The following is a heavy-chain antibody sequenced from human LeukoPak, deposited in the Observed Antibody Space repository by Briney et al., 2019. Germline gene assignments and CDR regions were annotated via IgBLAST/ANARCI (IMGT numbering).Heavy chain of an antibody. CDR1: GFTFNNYG. CDR2: IWHDGSNK. D-gene: IGHD3-10*01. J-gene: IGHJ4*02. V-gene: IGHV3-33*01. Sequence: QAGRSLRLSCAASGFTFNNYGMHWVRQAPGKGLEWVAVIWHDGSNKYYADSVKGRFTISRDNSRNTLYVQMNSLRAEDTAVYYCARDYGSGSYVVDYWGQGTLVTVSS. CDR3: ARDYGSGSYVVDY.